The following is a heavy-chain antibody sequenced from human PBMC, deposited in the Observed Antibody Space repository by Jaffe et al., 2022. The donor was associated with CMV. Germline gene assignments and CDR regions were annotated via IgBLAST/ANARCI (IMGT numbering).Heavy chain of an antibody. CDR2: IIPIFGTA. V-gene: IGHV1-69*01. Sequence: QVQLVQSGAEVKKPGSSVKVSCKASGGTFSSYAISWVRQAPGQGLEWMGGIIPIFGTANYAQKFQGRVTITADESTSTAYMELSSLRSEDTAVYYCARGSLLWFGELFGDGMDVWGQGTTVTVSS. J-gene: IGHJ6*02. CDR1: GGTFSSYA. D-gene: IGHD3-10*01. CDR3: ARGSLLWFGELFGDGMDV.